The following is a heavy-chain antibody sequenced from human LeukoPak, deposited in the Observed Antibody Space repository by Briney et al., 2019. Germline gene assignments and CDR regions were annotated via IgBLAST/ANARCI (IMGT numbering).Heavy chain of an antibody. Sequence: LSGGSLRLSCAASGFTLDDYAMHWVRHAPGKGLEWGSCIIWNSGSIVYADSVKGRFTISRDNAKNSLYLQMNSLRAEDTALYYCAKDIGPNYYDSSGALYCGMDVWGQGTTVTVSS. D-gene: IGHD3-22*01. J-gene: IGHJ6*02. CDR3: AKDIGPNYYDSSGALYCGMDV. CDR1: GFTLDDYA. V-gene: IGHV3-9*01. CDR2: IIWNSGSI.